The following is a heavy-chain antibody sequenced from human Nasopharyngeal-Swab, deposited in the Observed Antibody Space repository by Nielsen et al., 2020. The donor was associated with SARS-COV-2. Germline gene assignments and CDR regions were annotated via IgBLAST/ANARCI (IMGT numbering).Heavy chain of an antibody. CDR2: ISVSGRSP. V-gene: IGHV3-23*01. J-gene: IGHJ4*02. CDR3: AKDWRYGGGY. CDR1: GFTFSSYA. Sequence: GESLKISCAASGFTFSSYAMSWVRQAPGKGLEWVSHISVSGRSPYHADSVKGRFTISRDNSKNTLYLQMNSLRAEDTAVYFCAKDWRYGGGYWGQGTLVTVSS. D-gene: IGHD4/OR15-4a*01.